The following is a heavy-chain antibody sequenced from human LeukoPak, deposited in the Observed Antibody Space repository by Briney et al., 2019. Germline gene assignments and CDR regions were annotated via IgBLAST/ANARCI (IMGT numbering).Heavy chain of an antibody. Sequence: PSETLSLTCAVSGDSISSSNWWSWVRLPPGKGLEWIGEVYHSGSTNYNPSLKSRVTISVDKSKNQFSLKLNSVTAADTAVYYCARYDFWSGPTDYWGQGTLVTVSS. V-gene: IGHV4-4*02. CDR3: ARYDFWSGPTDY. CDR2: VYHSGST. CDR1: GDSISSSNW. D-gene: IGHD3-3*01. J-gene: IGHJ4*02.